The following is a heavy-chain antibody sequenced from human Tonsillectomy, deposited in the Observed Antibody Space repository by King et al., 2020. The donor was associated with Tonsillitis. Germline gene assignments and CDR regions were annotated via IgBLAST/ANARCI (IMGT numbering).Heavy chain of an antibody. CDR1: GYSFTNYG. V-gene: IGHV1-18*01. CDR2: ISAYNGNT. CDR3: ARSGSYSSTWNYFDY. Sequence: QLVQSGAEVKKPGASVMVSCKASGYSFTNYGVTWVRQAPGQGLEWMGCISAYNGNTNYAQKLQGRVTMTTDTSTSTAFMELRSLRSDDTAVYYCARSGSYSSTWNYFDYWGQGTLVTVSS. J-gene: IGHJ4*02. D-gene: IGHD6-13*01.